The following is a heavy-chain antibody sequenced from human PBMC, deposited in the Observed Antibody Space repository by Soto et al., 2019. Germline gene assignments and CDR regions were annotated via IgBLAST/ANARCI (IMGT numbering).Heavy chain of an antibody. J-gene: IGHJ6*02. CDR3: ARDGWIQLWSPDYYYYGMDV. CDR2: ISYDGSNK. Sequence: QMHLVESGGGVVQPGRSLRLSCAASGFNFRIYGMHWVRQAPGKGLEWVAVISYDGSNKYYADSVKGRFTISRDNSKNTLYLQMNSLRAEDTAVYYCARDGWIQLWSPDYYYYGMDVWGQGTTVTVSS. V-gene: IGHV3-30*19. CDR1: GFNFRIYG. D-gene: IGHD5-18*01.